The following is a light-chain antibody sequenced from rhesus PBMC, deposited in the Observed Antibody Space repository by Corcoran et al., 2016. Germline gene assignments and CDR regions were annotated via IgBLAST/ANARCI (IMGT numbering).Light chain of an antibody. Sequence: DIQMTQSPSSLSASGGDTVTITCRASQGISSYLAWYQQKPGKAPKPLIYYASNLESGVPSRVSGSGSGTVFTLTLSRLQPEDFATYNFQQYNSAPLTFSGGTKVEIK. CDR2: YAS. CDR1: QGISSY. CDR3: QQYNSAPLT. J-gene: IGKJ4*01. V-gene: IGKV1-37*01.